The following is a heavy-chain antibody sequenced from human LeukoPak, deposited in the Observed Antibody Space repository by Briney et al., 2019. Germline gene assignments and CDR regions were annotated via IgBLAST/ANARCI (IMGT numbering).Heavy chain of an antibody. CDR3: AIAPGYSFDY. J-gene: IGHJ4*02. Sequence: PGGSLRLSCAASGFTFSTYAMHWVRQAPGKGLEWVAVISYDGSSKYYADSVKGRFTISRDNSKNTLYLQMNSLRDEDTAVYYCAIAPGYSFDYWGQGTLVTVSS. CDR1: GFTFSTYA. D-gene: IGHD5-18*01. V-gene: IGHV3-30*04. CDR2: ISYDGSSK.